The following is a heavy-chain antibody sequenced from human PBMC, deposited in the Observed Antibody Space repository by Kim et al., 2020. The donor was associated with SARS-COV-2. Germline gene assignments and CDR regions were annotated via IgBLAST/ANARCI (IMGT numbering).Heavy chain of an antibody. CDR1: GFTFSAYG. CDR3: AKALQYTYGPGFDY. D-gene: IGHD5-18*01. J-gene: IGHJ4*02. CDR2: LSDSGINT. V-gene: IGHV3-23*01. Sequence: GGSLRLSCAASGFTFSAYGMHWVRQAPGKGLEWVSALSDSGINTYYSDSVKGRFTIFRDNSKNTVYLHLNSLRADDTAVYYCAKALQYTYGPGFDYWGQGILLTVSS.